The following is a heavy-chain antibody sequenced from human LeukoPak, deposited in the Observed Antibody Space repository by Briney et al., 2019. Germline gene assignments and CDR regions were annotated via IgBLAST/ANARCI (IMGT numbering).Heavy chain of an antibody. CDR2: INQSGNT. D-gene: IGHD4-17*01. Sequence: PSETLSLTCVVYGGRFSGYYWSWIRQSPGKGLEWIGEINQSGNTNYNPSLKSRVTISIDTSKNQFSLKVTSVTAGDTAVYYCARARGWTSGDDYYYGMDVWGQGTTGTVSS. CDR3: ARARGWTSGDDYYYGMDV. J-gene: IGHJ6*02. CDR1: GGRFSGYY. V-gene: IGHV4-34*01.